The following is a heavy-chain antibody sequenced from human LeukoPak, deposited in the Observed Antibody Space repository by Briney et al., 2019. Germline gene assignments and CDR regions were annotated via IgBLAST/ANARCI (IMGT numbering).Heavy chain of an antibody. CDR3: ARVTGGINGNDY. CDR2: IWYDGSNK. CDR1: GFTFSSYG. V-gene: IGHV3-33*01. D-gene: IGHD7-27*01. Sequence: GGSLRLSCAASGFTFSSYGMHWVRQAPGKGLEWVAVIWYDGSNKYYADSVKGRFTISRDNSKNTLYLQMNSLRAEDTAVYYCARVTGGINGNDYWGQGTLVTVSS. J-gene: IGHJ4*02.